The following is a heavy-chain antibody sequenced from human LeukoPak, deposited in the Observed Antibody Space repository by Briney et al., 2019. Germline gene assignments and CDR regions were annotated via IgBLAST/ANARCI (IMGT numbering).Heavy chain of an antibody. J-gene: IGHJ4*02. CDR3: ARGSVTPDAGY. Sequence: SETLPLTCTVSSSPISGYYWSWIRQPPRKGLEWIGYVYYGGITDYNPSLGSRVTISVDTSKNQFSLKLSSVTAADTAVYYCARGSVTPDAGYWGPGTLVTVSS. D-gene: IGHD4-17*01. CDR1: SSPISGYY. V-gene: IGHV4-59*01. CDR2: VYYGGIT.